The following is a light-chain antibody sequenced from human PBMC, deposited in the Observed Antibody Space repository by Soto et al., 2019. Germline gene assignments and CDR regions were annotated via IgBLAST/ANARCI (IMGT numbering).Light chain of an antibody. CDR1: SSNIGARYD. CDR2: GDI. CDR3: QSYDSSLSGGV. Sequence: QSVLTQPPSVSGAPGQRVTISCTGSSSNIGARYDVHWYQHLPGTAPKLLIYGDINRPSGVPDRLSGSKSGTSAFLAITGLQAEDEADYYCQSYDSSLSGGVFGTGTKVTVL. J-gene: IGLJ1*01. V-gene: IGLV1-40*01.